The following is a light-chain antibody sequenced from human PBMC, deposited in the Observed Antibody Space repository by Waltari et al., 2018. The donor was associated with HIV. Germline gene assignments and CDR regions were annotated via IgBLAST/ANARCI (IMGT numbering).Light chain of an antibody. Sequence: ETVLTQSPGTLSLSPGERATLSCRASQSVSSSYLAWYQQKPGQAPRLLIYGASSMATGIPDRFSGSGSGTDFTLTISRLEPEDFAVYYCQQYGSSFGGGTKVEIK. CDR1: QSVSSSY. V-gene: IGKV3-20*01. CDR3: QQYGSS. J-gene: IGKJ4*01. CDR2: GAS.